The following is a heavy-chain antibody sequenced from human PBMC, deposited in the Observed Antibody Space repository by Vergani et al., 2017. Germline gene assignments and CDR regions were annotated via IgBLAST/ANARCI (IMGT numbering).Heavy chain of an antibody. J-gene: IGHJ6*02. D-gene: IGHD2-2*01. V-gene: IGHV3-23*04. CDR2: ISGSGGNT. CDR3: AKGVYCSSTSCYEGRGYYYGMGV. CDR1: GFTFSSYA. Sequence: EVQLVESGGGLVKPGGSLRLSCAASGFTFSSYAMSWVRQVPGKGLEWVSGISGSGGNTYYANSVKGRFTISRDNSKNTLYLQMNSLRADDTAVYYCAKGVYCSSTSCYEGRGYYYGMGVWGQGTTVTVSS.